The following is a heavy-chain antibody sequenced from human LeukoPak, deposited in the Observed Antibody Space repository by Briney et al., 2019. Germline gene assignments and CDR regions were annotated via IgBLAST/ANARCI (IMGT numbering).Heavy chain of an antibody. J-gene: IGHJ6*02. V-gene: IGHV3-23*01. CDR2: ISGSGGST. Sequence: GGSLRLSCAVSGFLVSSNYMNWVRQAPGKGLEWVSGISGSGGSTYYADSVKGRFTISRDNSKNTLYLQMNSLRAEDTAVYYCAKAVSCSSTSCYRSYGMDVWGQGTTVTVSS. CDR3: AKAVSCSSTSCYRSYGMDV. D-gene: IGHD2-2*02. CDR1: GFLVSSNY.